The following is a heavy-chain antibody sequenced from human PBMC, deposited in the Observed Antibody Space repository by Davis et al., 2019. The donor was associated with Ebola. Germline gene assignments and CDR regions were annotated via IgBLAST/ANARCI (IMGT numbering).Heavy chain of an antibody. CDR1: GFTFSSYW. D-gene: IGHD3-22*01. J-gene: IGHJ4*02. CDR3: ARNAYYYDSSGYTVHFDY. CDR2: INSDGSST. V-gene: IGHV3-74*01. Sequence: PGGSLRLSCAASGFTFSSYWMHWVRQAPGKGLVWVSRINSDGSSTSYADSVKGRFTISRDNAKNSLYLQMNSLRAEDTAVYYCARNAYYYDSSGYTVHFDYWGQGTLVTVSS.